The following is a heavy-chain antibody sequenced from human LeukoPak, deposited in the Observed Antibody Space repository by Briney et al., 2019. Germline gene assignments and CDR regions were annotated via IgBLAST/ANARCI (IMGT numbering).Heavy chain of an antibody. Sequence: GGSLRLSCAASGFTFSDYYMSWIRQAPGKGLEWVSYISSSGSTIYYADSVKGRFTISRDNSKNSLYLQMNSLRTEDTALYYCAKGTYYYYYMDVWGKGTTVTVSS. V-gene: IGHV3-11*01. CDR1: GFTFSDYY. D-gene: IGHD1-1*01. CDR3: AKGTYYYYYMDV. J-gene: IGHJ6*03. CDR2: ISSSGSTI.